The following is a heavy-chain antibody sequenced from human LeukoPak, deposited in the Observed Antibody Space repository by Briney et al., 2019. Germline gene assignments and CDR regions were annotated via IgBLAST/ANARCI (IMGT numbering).Heavy chain of an antibody. J-gene: IGHJ4*02. V-gene: IGHV3-66*02. CDR2: IYSGGST. D-gene: IGHD3-10*01. Sequence: GGSLRLSCAASGFTFSSYAMSWVRQAPGRGPEWVSVIYSGGSTYYADSVKGRFTISRDNSRNTLYLQMNSLRAEDTAVYYCASNSGGGGQGTLVTVSS. CDR3: ASNSGG. CDR1: GFTFSSYA.